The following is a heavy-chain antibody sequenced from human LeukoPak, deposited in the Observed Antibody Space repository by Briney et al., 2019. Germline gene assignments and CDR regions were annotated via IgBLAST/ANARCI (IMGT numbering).Heavy chain of an antibody. J-gene: IGHJ4*02. V-gene: IGHV3-66*01. D-gene: IGHD2-8*01. Sequence: GGSLRLSCAASGFTVGNNYMNWVRQAPGKGLEWVSLIFSHAETSYAVSVKGRFTISRDNSKNTLYLQMNGLRVEDTAVYYCARDPPAVSINTYAWGQGTLVTVSS. CDR1: GFTVGNNY. CDR3: ARDPPAVSINTYA. CDR2: IFSHAET.